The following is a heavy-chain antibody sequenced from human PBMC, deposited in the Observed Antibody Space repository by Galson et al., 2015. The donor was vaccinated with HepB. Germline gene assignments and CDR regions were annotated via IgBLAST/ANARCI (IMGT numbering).Heavy chain of an antibody. D-gene: IGHD6-13*01. CDR3: VKGHYSGIASEDY. Sequence: SLRLSCAASGFTFNSYFMHWVRQAPGRGLEYVSAISSDGGSTYYADSVKGRFTISRDNSKNTLYLQMSSLRAEDTAVYYYVKGHYSGIASEDYWGQGTLVTVSS. J-gene: IGHJ4*02. CDR2: ISSDGGST. V-gene: IGHV3-64D*06. CDR1: GFTFNSYF.